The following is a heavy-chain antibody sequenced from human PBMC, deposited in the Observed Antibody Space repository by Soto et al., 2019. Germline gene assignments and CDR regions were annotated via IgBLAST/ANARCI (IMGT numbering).Heavy chain of an antibody. D-gene: IGHD5-12*01. CDR2: IDYSGST. CDR1: GGSISSYY. V-gene: IGHV4-59*01. CDR3: ARVSRYSRRPDAFDF. J-gene: IGHJ3*01. Sequence: QVQLQESGPGLVKPSETLSLTCTVSGGSISSYYWSWIRQPPGKGLEWIGYIDYSGSTNYNPSLTVSVTATVVPSMKQVTGTLTYVTAAVTGVYSCARVSRYSRRPDAFDFWGRETMVTVS.